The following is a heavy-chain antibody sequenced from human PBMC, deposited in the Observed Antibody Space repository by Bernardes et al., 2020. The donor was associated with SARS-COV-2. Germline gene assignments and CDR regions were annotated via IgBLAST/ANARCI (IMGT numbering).Heavy chain of an antibody. CDR1: GGSISSYY. V-gene: IGHV4-4*07. J-gene: IGHJ5*02. Sequence: SETLSLTCTVSGGSISSYYWSWIRQPAGKGLEWIGRIYTSGSTNYNPSLKSRVTMSVDTSKNQFSLTLSSVTAADTAVYYCARDPNPSTDNWFDPWGQGTLVTVSS. CDR3: ARDPNPSTDNWFDP. CDR2: IYTSGST.